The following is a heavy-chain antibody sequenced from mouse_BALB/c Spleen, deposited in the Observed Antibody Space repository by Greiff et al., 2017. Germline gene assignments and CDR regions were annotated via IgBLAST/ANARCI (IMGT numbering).Heavy chain of an antibody. CDR2: IWSDGST. Sequence: QVQLKESGPDLVAPSQSLSITCTVSGFSLTSYGVHWVRQPPGKGLEWLVVIWSDGSTTYNSALKSRLSISKDNSKSQVFLKMNSLQTDDTAMYYCARHEGYGNAWFAYWGQGTLVTVSA. V-gene: IGHV2-6-2*01. CDR3: ARHEGYGNAWFAY. D-gene: IGHD2-10*02. J-gene: IGHJ3*01. CDR1: GFSLTSYG.